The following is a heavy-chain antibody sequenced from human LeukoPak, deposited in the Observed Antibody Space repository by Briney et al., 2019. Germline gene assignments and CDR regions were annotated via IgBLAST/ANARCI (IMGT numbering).Heavy chain of an antibody. D-gene: IGHD2-15*01. CDR3: ARSYGSSYYYYYMDV. Sequence: PSQTLSLTCTVSGGSISSGDYYWSWIRQPPGKGLEWIGYIYYSGSTYYDPSLKSRVTISVDTSKNQFSLKLSSVTAADTAVYYCARSYGSSYYYYYMDVWGKRTTVTVSS. CDR1: GGSISSGDYY. V-gene: IGHV4-30-4*08. CDR2: IYYSGST. J-gene: IGHJ6*03.